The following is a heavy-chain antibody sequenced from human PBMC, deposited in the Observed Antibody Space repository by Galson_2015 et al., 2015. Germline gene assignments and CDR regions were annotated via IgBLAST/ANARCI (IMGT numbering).Heavy chain of an antibody. Sequence: PALENPTQPLTLPSTFSGFSLRTSGVGVGWIRQPPGKALERLEIIYWNDDKRYRPSLKSRLIITKDNSKNQVVLTMTNMDPVDTATYYCAHRAAAGTSAFEIWGQGTMVTVSS. CDR2: IYWNDDK. CDR3: AHRAAAGTSAFEI. J-gene: IGHJ3*02. CDR1: GFSLRTSGVG. D-gene: IGHD6-13*01. V-gene: IGHV2-5*01.